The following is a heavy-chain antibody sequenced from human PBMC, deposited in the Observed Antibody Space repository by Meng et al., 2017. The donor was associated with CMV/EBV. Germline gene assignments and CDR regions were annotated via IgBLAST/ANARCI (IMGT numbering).Heavy chain of an antibody. CDR1: GFTLSSYE. CDR2: ISSSGSTI. Sequence: GESLKISCAASGFTLSSYEMTWVRQAPGKGLEWVSYISSSGSTIYYADSVKGRFTISRDNAKNSLYLQMNSLRAEDTAVYYCARAGPYSYGYPYWGQGTLVTVSS. V-gene: IGHV3-48*03. CDR3: ARAGPYSYGYPY. J-gene: IGHJ4*02. D-gene: IGHD5-18*01.